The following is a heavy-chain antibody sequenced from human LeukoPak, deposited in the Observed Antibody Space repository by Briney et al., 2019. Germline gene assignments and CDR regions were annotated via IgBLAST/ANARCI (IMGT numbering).Heavy chain of an antibody. CDR1: GGSISSGGYS. D-gene: IGHD3-22*01. V-gene: IGHV4-30-2*01. CDR3: ASLYDGSANPFDC. J-gene: IGHJ4*02. Sequence: SETLSLTCAASGGSISSGGYSWSWIRQPPGKDLEWIGYIYHSGSTYYNPSLKSRVTISIDRSKNQFSLNLSSVTAADTAVYYCASLYDGSANPFDCWGQGTLVTVSS. CDR2: IYHSGST.